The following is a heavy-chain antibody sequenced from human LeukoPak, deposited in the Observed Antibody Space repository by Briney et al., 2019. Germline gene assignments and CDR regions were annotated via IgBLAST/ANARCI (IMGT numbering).Heavy chain of an antibody. CDR3: ARESLEYSSSSDAFDI. V-gene: IGHV1-46*01. Sequence: ASVEVSCKASGYTFTSYYLHWVRQAPGQGLEWMGIINPSGGSTSYAQKFQGRVTMTRDTSTSTVYMELSRLRSDDTAVYYCARESLEYSSSSDAFDIWGQGTMVTVSS. J-gene: IGHJ3*02. CDR2: INPSGGST. D-gene: IGHD6-6*01. CDR1: GYTFTSYY.